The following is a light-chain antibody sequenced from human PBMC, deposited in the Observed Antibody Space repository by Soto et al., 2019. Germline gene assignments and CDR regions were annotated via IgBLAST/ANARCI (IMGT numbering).Light chain of an antibody. CDR1: SSNIGAGYA. CDR2: SNT. Sequence: QSVLTQPPSVSGAPGRRVTISCTGSSSNIGAGYAVHWYQQLPGTAPKLLIYSNTIRPSGVPDRFSGSKSGTSASLAITGLQAEDEADYYCQSFDSSLIAYVFGTGTKVTVL. J-gene: IGLJ1*01. CDR3: QSFDSSLIAYV. V-gene: IGLV1-40*01.